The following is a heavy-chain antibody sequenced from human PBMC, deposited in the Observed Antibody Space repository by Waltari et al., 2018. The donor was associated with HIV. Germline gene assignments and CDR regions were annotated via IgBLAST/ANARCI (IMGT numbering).Heavy chain of an antibody. Sequence: QVQLVQSGAEVKKPGSTVKVSCRASGYTFTSHGISWVRLAPGQGLEWMGWTNTYNGNTNYAQNLQGRVIMTTDISTSTAYMEVRSLRSDDTAVYYCGRGLGLFDYWGQGTLVTVSS. CDR3: GRGLGLFDY. D-gene: IGHD1-26*01. CDR2: TNTYNGNT. CDR1: GYTFTSHG. J-gene: IGHJ4*02. V-gene: IGHV1-18*01.